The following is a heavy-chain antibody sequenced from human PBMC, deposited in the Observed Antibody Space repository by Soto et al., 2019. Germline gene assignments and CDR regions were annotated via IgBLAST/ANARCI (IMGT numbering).Heavy chain of an antibody. CDR1: GGSITSGGYS. CDR3: ARDYYGMDV. CDR2: TYQSGSA. J-gene: IGHJ6*02. V-gene: IGHV4-30-2*06. Sequence: SETLSLTCTGSGGSITSGGYSWTWIRQSPGKGLEWIGYTYQSGSAYYNPSLKSRVTISVDRSKNQFSLNLTSVTAADTAVYYCARDYYGMDVWGQGTTVTVSS.